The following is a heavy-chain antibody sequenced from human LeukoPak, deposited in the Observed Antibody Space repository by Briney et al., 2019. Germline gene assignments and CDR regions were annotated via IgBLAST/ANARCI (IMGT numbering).Heavy chain of an antibody. CDR2: IYSSGST. D-gene: IGHD2-15*01. CDR3: ARRISGGSSDY. Sequence: SETLSLTCTVSGGSLSSYHWSWIRQPPGKGLEWIGYIYSSGSTSYNPSLKSRVAISVDTSKNQFSLKLSSVTAADTAVYYCARRISGGSSDYWGQGTLVTVSS. CDR1: GGSLSSYH. J-gene: IGHJ4*02. V-gene: IGHV4-59*08.